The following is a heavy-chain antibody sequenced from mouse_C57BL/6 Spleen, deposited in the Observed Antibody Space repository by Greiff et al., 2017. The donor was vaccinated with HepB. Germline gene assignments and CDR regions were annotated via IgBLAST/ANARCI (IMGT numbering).Heavy chain of an antibody. V-gene: IGHV1-53*01. CDR3: ARLRGYDAAWFAY. J-gene: IGHJ3*01. CDR1: GYTFTSYW. CDR2: INPSNGGT. Sequence: QVQLKQPGTELVKPGASVKLSCKASGYTFTSYWMHWVKQRPGQGLEWIGNINPSNGGTNYNEKFKSKATLTVDKSSSTAYMQLSSLTSEDSAVYYCARLRGYDAAWFAYWGQGTLVTVSA. D-gene: IGHD2-2*01.